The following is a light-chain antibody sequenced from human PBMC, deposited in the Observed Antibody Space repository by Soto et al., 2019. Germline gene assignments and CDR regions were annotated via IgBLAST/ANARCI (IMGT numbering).Light chain of an antibody. J-gene: IGLJ1*01. V-gene: IGLV2-14*03. CDR1: SSDVGGYKY. CDR2: DVS. Sequence: QSALTQPASVSGSPGQSITISCTGTSSDVGGYKYVSWYQQHPGKAPKLMIYDVSNRPSGVSNRFSASKSGNTASLTISGLQAEDEADYYCSSFTTITTRVFGTGTKLNVL. CDR3: SSFTTITTRV.